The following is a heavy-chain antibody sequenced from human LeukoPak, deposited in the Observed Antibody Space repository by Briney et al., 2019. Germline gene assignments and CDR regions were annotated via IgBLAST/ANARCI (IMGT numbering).Heavy chain of an antibody. CDR3: AGAEETTWGIDP. CDR1: GFTFSSYA. Sequence: GGSLRLSCAASGFTFSSYAMNWVRQAPGKGLEWLSYINTASDDIYHADSVKGRFTVSRDNARNSLYLQMNNLRAEDTAVYYCAGAEETTWGIDPWGQGTLVTVSS. V-gene: IGHV3-48*01. J-gene: IGHJ5*02. CDR2: INTASDDI. D-gene: IGHD3-16*01.